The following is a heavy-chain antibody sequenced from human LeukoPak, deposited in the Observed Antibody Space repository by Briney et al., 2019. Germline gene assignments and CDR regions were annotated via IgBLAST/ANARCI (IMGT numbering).Heavy chain of an antibody. CDR1: GFTFSRYS. Sequence: GGSLRLSCAASGFTFSRYSMNWVRQAPGKGLEWVSSISSSSSYIYYADSVKGRFTISRDNAKNSLYLQMNSLRAEDTAVYYCARGGTIFGVVTHLDYWGQGTLVTVSS. D-gene: IGHD3-3*01. CDR3: ARGGTIFGVVTHLDY. J-gene: IGHJ4*02. CDR2: ISSSSSYI. V-gene: IGHV3-21*01.